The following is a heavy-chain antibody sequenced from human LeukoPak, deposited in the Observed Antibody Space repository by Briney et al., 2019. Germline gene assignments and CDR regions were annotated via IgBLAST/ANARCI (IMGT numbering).Heavy chain of an antibody. Sequence: PGGSLRLSCAASGFTFSSYSMNWVRQAPGKGLEWVSSISSSSSYINYADSVKGRFTISRDNAKNSLYLQMNSLRAEDTAVYYCARVYYDFWSGYYDWNYYYYMDVWGKGTTVTVSS. CDR1: GFTFSSYS. CDR2: ISSSSSYI. J-gene: IGHJ6*03. V-gene: IGHV3-21*01. CDR3: ARVYYDFWSGYYDWNYYYYMDV. D-gene: IGHD3-3*01.